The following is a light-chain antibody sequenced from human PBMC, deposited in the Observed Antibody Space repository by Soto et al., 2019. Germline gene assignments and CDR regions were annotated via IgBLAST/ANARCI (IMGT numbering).Light chain of an antibody. Sequence: QSVLTQPPSVSAAPGQKVTISCSGTSSNIGRNYVAWYQQLPGTAPKLLIYDNDKRPSGIPDRFSGSKSGTSATLGITGLQTGDEADYYCETWDRSLSDAVVFGEGTKLTVL. CDR1: SSNIGRNY. CDR2: DND. J-gene: IGLJ2*01. V-gene: IGLV1-51*01. CDR3: ETWDRSLSDAVV.